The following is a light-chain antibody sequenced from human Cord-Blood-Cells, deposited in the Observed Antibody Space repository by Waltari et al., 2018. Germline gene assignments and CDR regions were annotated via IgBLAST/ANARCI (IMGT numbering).Light chain of an antibody. J-gene: IGLJ2*01. CDR3: YSTDSSGNHRV. V-gene: IGLV3-10*01. CDR1: ALPKKY. Sequence: SYELTHPPSVSVSPAQTARITCSGDALPKKYASWYQQKSGQATVLLIYEDSKRPSGLPERFSGSSSGTMATLTISGAQVEDEADYYCYSTDSSGNHRVFGGGTKLTVL. CDR2: EDS.